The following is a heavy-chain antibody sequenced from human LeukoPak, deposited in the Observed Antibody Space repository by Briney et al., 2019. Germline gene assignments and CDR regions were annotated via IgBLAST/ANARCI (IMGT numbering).Heavy chain of an antibody. J-gene: IGHJ4*02. V-gene: IGHV1-2*02. CDR1: GYTFTGYY. CDR2: INPNSGGT. Sequence: ASVKVSCKASGYTFTGYYMHWVRQAPGQGLEWMGWINPNSGGTNYAQKFQGRVTMTRDTSISTAYMELSSLRSEDTAVYYCARGRGNWNYYFDYWGQGTLVTVSS. CDR3: ARGRGNWNYYFDY. D-gene: IGHD1-1*01.